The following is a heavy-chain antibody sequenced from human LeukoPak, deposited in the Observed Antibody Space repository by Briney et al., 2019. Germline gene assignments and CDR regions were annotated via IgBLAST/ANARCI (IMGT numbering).Heavy chain of an antibody. Sequence: GASVKVSCKAPGYTFTSYGISWVRQAPGQGLEWLGWISTYNGNTHYAQKLQGRVTMTTDTSTSTAYMELSRLRSDDTAVYYCARDSGGKQLVQVDYWGQGTLVTVSS. J-gene: IGHJ4*02. CDR2: ISTYNGNT. V-gene: IGHV1-18*01. CDR3: ARDSGGKQLVQVDY. CDR1: GYTFTSYG. D-gene: IGHD6-6*01.